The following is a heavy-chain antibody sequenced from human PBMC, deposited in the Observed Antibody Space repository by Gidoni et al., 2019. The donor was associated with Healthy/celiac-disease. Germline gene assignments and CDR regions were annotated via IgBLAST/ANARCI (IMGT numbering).Heavy chain of an antibody. CDR3: ARDAAGAYSSGWEFDY. Sequence: QVQLVQSGAEVKKPGASVKVSCKASGYTFTSYYMHWVRQAPGQGLEWMRIINPSGGSTSYAQKFQGRVTMTRDTSTSTVYMELSSLRSEDTAVYYCARDAAGAYSSGWEFDYWGQGTLVTVSS. D-gene: IGHD6-19*01. J-gene: IGHJ4*02. CDR2: INPSGGST. CDR1: GYTFTSYY. V-gene: IGHV1-46*01.